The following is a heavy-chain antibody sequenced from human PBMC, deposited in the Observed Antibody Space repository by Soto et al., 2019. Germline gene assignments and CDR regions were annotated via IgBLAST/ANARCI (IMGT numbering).Heavy chain of an antibody. CDR2: ISYDGYLK. J-gene: IGHJ6*02. CDR1: GFTFSTYG. D-gene: IGHD3-10*01. Sequence: PGGSLRLSCAASGFTFSTYGMQWVRQAPGKGLEWVAVISYDGYLKYYVDAVKGRFTVARDNSKNTLFLEMNSLRVEDTAVYFCAKDFKVSGSHYGTLNHHYAMDVCGPATTLTLS. V-gene: IGHV3-30*18. CDR3: AKDFKVSGSHYGTLNHHYAMDV.